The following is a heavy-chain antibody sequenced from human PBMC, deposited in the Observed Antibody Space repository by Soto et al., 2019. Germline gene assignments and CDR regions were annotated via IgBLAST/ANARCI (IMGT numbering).Heavy chain of an antibody. Sequence: QVQLVQSGAEVKMPGAPVKVSCKASGYTFINYGISWVRQAPGQGLEWMGWISAYNGNLNYAQKIQGRVTMTTDASTTTAYMELRSLRSDDTAVYYCARDGISGAEPFEIWGQGTMVTVSS. D-gene: IGHD1-20*01. CDR2: ISAYNGNL. CDR3: ARDGISGAEPFEI. CDR1: GYTFINYG. J-gene: IGHJ3*02. V-gene: IGHV1-18*01.